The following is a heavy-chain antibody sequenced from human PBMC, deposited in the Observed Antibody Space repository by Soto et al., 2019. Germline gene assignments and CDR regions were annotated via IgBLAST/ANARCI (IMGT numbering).Heavy chain of an antibody. CDR3: ALKSYDILTGYYILDY. CDR1: GFSLSTSGVG. Sequence: SGPTLVNPTQTLTLTCTFSGFSLSTSGVGVGWIRQPPGKALEWLALIYWDDDKRYSPSLKSRPTITKDTSKNQVVLTMTNMDPVDTATYYCALKSYDILTGYYILDYWGQGTLVTVSS. D-gene: IGHD3-9*01. CDR2: IYWDDDK. V-gene: IGHV2-5*02. J-gene: IGHJ4*02.